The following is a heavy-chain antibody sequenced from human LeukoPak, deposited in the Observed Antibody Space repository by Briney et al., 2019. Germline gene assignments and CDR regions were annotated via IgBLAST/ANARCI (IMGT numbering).Heavy chain of an antibody. CDR2: INSDGSWT. J-gene: IGHJ4*02. Sequence: GGSLRLSCAASGNYWMHWIRQAPGKGLVWVSHINSDGSWTSYADSVKGRFTISKDNAKNTVYLQMNSLRAEDTAVYYCVSFYETYWGRGTLVTVSS. CDR3: VSFYETY. CDR1: GNYW. D-gene: IGHD2/OR15-2a*01. V-gene: IGHV3-74*01.